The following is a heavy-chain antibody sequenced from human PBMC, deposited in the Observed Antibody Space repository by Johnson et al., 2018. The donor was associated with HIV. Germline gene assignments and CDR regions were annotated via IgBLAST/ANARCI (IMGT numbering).Heavy chain of an antibody. D-gene: IGHD1-14*01. J-gene: IGHJ3*02. V-gene: IGHV3-7*05. CDR3: ARDATYRKYALTSFDI. CDR1: GFTFSSYW. CDR2: IKQDGSEK. Sequence: VQLVESGGGLVQPWGSLRLSCSASGFTFSSYWMAWVRQAPGKGLEWVANIKQDGSEKHYLDSVKGRFTISRDNAKNSLYLQMNTLRAEDTAVYYCARDATYRKYALTSFDIWGQGAMVTVSS.